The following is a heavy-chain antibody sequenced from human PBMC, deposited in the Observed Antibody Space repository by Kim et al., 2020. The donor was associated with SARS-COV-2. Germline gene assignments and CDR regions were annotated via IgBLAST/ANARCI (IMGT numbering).Heavy chain of an antibody. J-gene: IGHJ4*02. D-gene: IGHD6-19*01. CDR3: VKDSSASS. Sequence: GGSLRLSCAASGFTFSSHWMHWVRQVPGKGLVGVSRINPDGTSTAYADSVKVRFTISRDNAKNTLSLQMNSLRVEDTAVYYCVKDSSASSWGQGTLVTVSS. CDR1: GFTFSSHW. CDR2: INPDGTST. V-gene: IGHV3-74*01.